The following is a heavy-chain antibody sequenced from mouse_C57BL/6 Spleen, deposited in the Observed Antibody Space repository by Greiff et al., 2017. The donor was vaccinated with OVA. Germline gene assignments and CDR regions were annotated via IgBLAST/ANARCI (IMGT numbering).Heavy chain of an antibody. V-gene: IGHV1-80*01. CDR2: IYPGDGDT. CDR1: GYAFSSYW. J-gene: IGHJ3*01. D-gene: IGHD2-4*01. CDR3: ARSDYEWFAY. Sequence: LVESGAELVKPGASVKISCKASGYAFSSYWMNWVKQRPGKGLEWIGQIYPGDGDTNYNGKFKGKATLTADKSSSTAYMQLSSLTSADSAVYFCARSDYEWFAYWGQGTLVTVSA.